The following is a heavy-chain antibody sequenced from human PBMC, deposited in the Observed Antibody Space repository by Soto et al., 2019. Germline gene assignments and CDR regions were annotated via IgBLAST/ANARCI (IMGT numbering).Heavy chain of an antibody. Sequence: GGSLRLSCAASGFTFSSYGMNWVRQAPGKGLEWVSYISSSSTTIYYADSVKGRFTIFRDNAKNSLYLQLNSLRDEDTAVYYCARDDYGDYFDYYYGIDVWGQGTTVTVSS. J-gene: IGHJ6*02. CDR2: ISSSSTTI. V-gene: IGHV3-48*02. CDR1: GFTFSSYG. D-gene: IGHD4-17*01. CDR3: ARDDYGDYFDYYYGIDV.